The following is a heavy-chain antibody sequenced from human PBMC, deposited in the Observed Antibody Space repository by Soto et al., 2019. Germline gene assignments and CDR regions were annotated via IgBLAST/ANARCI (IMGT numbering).Heavy chain of an antibody. CDR1: GFNFSAYE. D-gene: IGHD3-3*02. J-gene: IGHJ4*02. CDR2: ISSSGNII. CDR3: ARSPFLDCN. V-gene: IGHV3-48*03. Sequence: EVQLAESGGGLVQPGGSLRLSCAVSGFNFSAYEMNWVRQAPGKGLEWIAYISSSGNIIYYADSVQGRFTISRDNGKNSLYLQRDSLRVEDTAVYHCARSPFLDCNWAQGTLVTVSS.